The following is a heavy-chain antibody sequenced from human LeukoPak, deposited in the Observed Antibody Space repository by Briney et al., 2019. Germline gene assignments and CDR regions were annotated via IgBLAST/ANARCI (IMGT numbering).Heavy chain of an antibody. Sequence: PGRSLRLSCAASGFTFSSYSMNWVRQAPGKGLEWVSSISSSSYIYYADSVKGRFTISRDNAKNSLYLQMNSLRAEDTAVYYCARTPGGLYSSLDYWGQGTLVTVSS. CDR3: ARTPGGLYSSLDY. D-gene: IGHD5-18*01. CDR1: GFTFSSYS. CDR2: ISSSSYI. V-gene: IGHV3-21*01. J-gene: IGHJ4*02.